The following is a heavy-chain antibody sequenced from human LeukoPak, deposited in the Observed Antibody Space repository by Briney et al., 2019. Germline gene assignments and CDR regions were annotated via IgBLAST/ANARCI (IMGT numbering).Heavy chain of an antibody. Sequence: KSGGSLRLSCAASGFTFSNYSMNWVRQAPGKGLEWVSSISSSSSYIYYADSVKGRFTISRDNAKNSLYLQMNSLRAEDTAVYYCARDPVRFGELLAFDCWGQGTLVTVSS. CDR1: GFTFSNYS. D-gene: IGHD3-10*01. CDR2: ISSSSSYI. CDR3: ARDPVRFGELLAFDC. J-gene: IGHJ4*02. V-gene: IGHV3-21*01.